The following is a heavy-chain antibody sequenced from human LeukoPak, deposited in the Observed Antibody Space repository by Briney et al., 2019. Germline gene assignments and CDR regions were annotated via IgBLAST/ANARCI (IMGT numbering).Heavy chain of an antibody. D-gene: IGHD6-13*01. J-gene: IGHJ4*02. CDR3: AKVSSSWYGSYFDY. V-gene: IGHV3-23*01. CDR1: GFTFSSYA. Sequence: PGGSLRLSCAASGFTFSSYAMSWVRQAPGKGLEWVSAISGSGGSTYYADSVKGRFTISRDNSKNTLYLQTNSLRAEDTAVYYCAKVSSSWYGSYFDYWGQGTLVTVSS. CDR2: ISGSGGST.